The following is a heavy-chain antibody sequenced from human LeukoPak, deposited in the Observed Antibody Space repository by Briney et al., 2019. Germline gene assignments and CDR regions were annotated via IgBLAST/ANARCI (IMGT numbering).Heavy chain of an antibody. CDR3: AGLVVGTATIDY. D-gene: IGHD2-21*02. Sequence: SETLSLTCSVSGGSISGYYWGWIRQPPGKGLEWIGNIFYSGSTYYNPSLKSRVTISVDTSKNQFSLKLRSVTAADTAVYYCAGLVVGTATIDYWGQGTLVTVSS. V-gene: IGHV4-39*01. CDR2: IFYSGST. J-gene: IGHJ4*02. CDR1: GGSISGYY.